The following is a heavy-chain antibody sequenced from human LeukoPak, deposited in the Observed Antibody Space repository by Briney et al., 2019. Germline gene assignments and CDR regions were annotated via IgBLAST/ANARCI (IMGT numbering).Heavy chain of an antibody. Sequence: GGSLRLSCAAYGFTFGNHWVTWVRQAPGKGLEWLAHIKEDGSETAYVDSVRGRFTISRDNAKNSLYLQMSSLRDEDTAVYYCARDRGFFLFDYWGQGTLVSVSS. D-gene: IGHD3-10*01. CDR3: ARDRGFFLFDY. CDR1: GFTFGNHW. CDR2: IKEDGSET. V-gene: IGHV3-7*01. J-gene: IGHJ4*02.